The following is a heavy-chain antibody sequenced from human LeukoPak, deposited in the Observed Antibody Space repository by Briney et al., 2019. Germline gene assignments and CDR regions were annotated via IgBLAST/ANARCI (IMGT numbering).Heavy chain of an antibody. CDR2: IKQDGSEK. CDR1: GFTFSSYW. CDR3: ARDKVVRATYFDY. V-gene: IGHV3-7*01. Sequence: TGGSLRLSCAASGFTFSSYWMSWVRQAPGKGLEWVANIKQDGSEKYYVDSVKGRFTISRDNAKNSLYLQMNSLRAEDTAVYYCARDKVVRATYFDYWGQGTLVTVS. J-gene: IGHJ4*02. D-gene: IGHD1-26*01.